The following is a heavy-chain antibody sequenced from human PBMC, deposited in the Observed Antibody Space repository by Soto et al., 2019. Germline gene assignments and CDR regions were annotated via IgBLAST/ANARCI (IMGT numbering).Heavy chain of an antibody. CDR1: GFTFSSYA. J-gene: IGHJ4*02. CDR3: VRDRGYYVFDY. CDR2: TNQDESEK. D-gene: IGHD3-22*01. Sequence: GGSLRLSCTASGFTFSSYAMSWVRQAPGKELEWVANTNQDESEKNYLDSVKGRFTVFRDNAKNSLYLQMNSLRVEDTAVYYCVRDRGYYVFDYCGQGTRVTVSS. V-gene: IGHV3-7*01.